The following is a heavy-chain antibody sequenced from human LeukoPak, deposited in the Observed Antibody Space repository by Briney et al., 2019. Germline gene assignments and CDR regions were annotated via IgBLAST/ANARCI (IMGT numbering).Heavy chain of an antibody. Sequence: SETLSLTCTVSGGSTSTSYWSWIRQPAGKGPEWVGRIYTSGITNYNPYLKSRVTMSVDTPKKQFSLNLSSVTAADTAVYFCARGTGDSSGYSSYFDSWGQGTLVTVSS. CDR2: IYTSGIT. V-gene: IGHV4-4*07. CDR3: ARGTGDSSGYSSYFDS. D-gene: IGHD3-22*01. J-gene: IGHJ4*02. CDR1: GGSTSTSY.